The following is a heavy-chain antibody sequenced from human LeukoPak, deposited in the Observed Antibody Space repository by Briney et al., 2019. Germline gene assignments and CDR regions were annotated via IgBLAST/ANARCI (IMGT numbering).Heavy chain of an antibody. CDR2: ISSSSSYI. CDR3: ARGGATIGIDY. Sequence: GGSLRLSCAASGFTFSSYSMNWVRQAPGKGLEWVSSISSSSSYIYYADSVKGRFTISRDNAKNSLYLQMNSLRAEDTAVYYCARGGATIGIDYWGQGTLVTVPS. V-gene: IGHV3-21*01. CDR1: GFTFSSYS. J-gene: IGHJ4*02. D-gene: IGHD5-12*01.